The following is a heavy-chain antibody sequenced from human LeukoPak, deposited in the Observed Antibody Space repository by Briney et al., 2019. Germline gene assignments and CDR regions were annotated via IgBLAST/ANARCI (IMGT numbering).Heavy chain of an antibody. V-gene: IGHV4-39*07. CDR2: IYYSGST. J-gene: IGHJ4*02. CDR3: ARVKRKYQLLKPLHETPSHYFDY. D-gene: IGHD2-2*01. CDR1: GGSITSNTYF. Sequence: LETLSLTCIVSGGSITSNTYFWDWIRQTPGKGLEWIGSIYYSGSTYYNPSLKSRVTISLDTSKNQFSLKLSSVTAADTAMYYCARVKRKYQLLKPLHETPSHYFDYWGQGTLVTVSS.